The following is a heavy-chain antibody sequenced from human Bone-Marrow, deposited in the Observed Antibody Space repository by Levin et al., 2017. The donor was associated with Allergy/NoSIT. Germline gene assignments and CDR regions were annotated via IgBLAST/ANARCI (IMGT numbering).Heavy chain of an antibody. Sequence: KASETLSLTCTVSGGSISSGSYYWSWIRQPAGTGLEWIGRIYTSGSTNYNPSLKSRVTISVDTSKNQFSLKLSSVTAADTAVYYCARDGDTAQAYYYYYMDVWGKGTTVTVSS. CDR3: ARDGDTAQAYYYYYMDV. CDR1: GGSISSGSYY. CDR2: IYTSGST. D-gene: IGHD5-18*01. V-gene: IGHV4-61*02. J-gene: IGHJ6*03.